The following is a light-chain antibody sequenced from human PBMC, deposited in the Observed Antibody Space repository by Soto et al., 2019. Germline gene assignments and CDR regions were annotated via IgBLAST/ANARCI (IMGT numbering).Light chain of an antibody. J-gene: IGKJ2*01. CDR3: MQDTHWPYT. CDR1: QSLVYSDGNTY. Sequence: DVVMTQSPLSLPVTLGQPASISCRSSQSLVYSDGNTYLNWFQQRPGQSPRCLIYKVSNRDSGVPDRFSGSGSGTDFTLKISRVEAEDVGVYYCMQDTHWPYTFGQGTKLEIK. CDR2: KVS. V-gene: IGKV2-30*01.